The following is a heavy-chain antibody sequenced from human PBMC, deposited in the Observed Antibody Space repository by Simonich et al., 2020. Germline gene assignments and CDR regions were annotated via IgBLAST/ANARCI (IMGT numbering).Heavy chain of an antibody. D-gene: IGHD1-26*01. V-gene: IGHV4-38-2*01. CDR2: IDHSGST. CDR3: ARLAPGYSGSYPEYFQH. Sequence: QVQLQESGPGLVKPSETLSLTCAVSGYSISSGYYWGWIRQPPGKGLEWIGSIDHSGSTYYNPSLKSRVTISVDTSKNQFSLKLSSVTAADTAVYYCARLAPGYSGSYPEYFQHWGQGTLVTVSS. CDR1: GYSISSGYY. J-gene: IGHJ1*01.